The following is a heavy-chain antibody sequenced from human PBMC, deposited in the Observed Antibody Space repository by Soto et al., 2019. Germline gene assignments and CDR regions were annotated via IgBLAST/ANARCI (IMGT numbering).Heavy chain of an antibody. D-gene: IGHD6-19*01. Sequence: ASVKVSCKASGYTFTGYYMHWVRQAPGQGLEWMGWINPNSGGTNYAQKFQGWVTMTRDTSISTAYMELSRLRSDDTAVYYCARENSSGWYGYYYGMDVWGQGTTVTVS. CDR2: INPNSGGT. V-gene: IGHV1-2*04. J-gene: IGHJ6*02. CDR3: ARENSSGWYGYYYGMDV. CDR1: GYTFTGYY.